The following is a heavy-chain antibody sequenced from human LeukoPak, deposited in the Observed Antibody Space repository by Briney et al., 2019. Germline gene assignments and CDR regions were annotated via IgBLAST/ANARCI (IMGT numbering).Heavy chain of an antibody. Sequence: SVKVSCKASGGTFSSYAISWVRQAPGQGLEWMGGIIPIFGTANYAQKFQGRVTITADESTSTAYMELSSLRSEDTAVYYCARGPTTIAAAGYFDYWGQGTLVTVSS. J-gene: IGHJ4*02. D-gene: IGHD6-13*01. CDR1: GGTFSSYA. CDR3: ARGPTTIAAAGYFDY. CDR2: IIPIFGTA. V-gene: IGHV1-69*13.